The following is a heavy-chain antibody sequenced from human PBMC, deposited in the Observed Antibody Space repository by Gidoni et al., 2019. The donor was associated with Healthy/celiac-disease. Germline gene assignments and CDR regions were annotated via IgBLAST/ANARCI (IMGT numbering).Heavy chain of an antibody. CDR1: GGSFSGYY. Sequence: QVQLQQWGAGLLKPSETLSLTCAAYGGSFSGYYWSWISQPPGKGLEWIREINHSGSTNYNPSLKSRVTISVDTSKNQFSLKLSSVTAAETAVYYCARGSRAVTFYYWGQGTLVTVSS. J-gene: IGHJ4*02. V-gene: IGHV4-34*01. D-gene: IGHD4-17*01. CDR2: INHSGST. CDR3: ARGSRAVTFYY.